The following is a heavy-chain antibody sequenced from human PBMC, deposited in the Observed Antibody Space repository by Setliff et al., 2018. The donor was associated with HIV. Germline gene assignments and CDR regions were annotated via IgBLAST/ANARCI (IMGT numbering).Heavy chain of an antibody. CDR2: INTSGSKR. Sequence: PGGSLRLSCAASGFTFSSYGMHWVRQAPGKGLEWLSYINTSGSKRHYAASVEGRFTISRDNAKNTLYLQMNGLRAEDTAVYYCVRGIVGASVFNYWGQGTQVTVSS. CDR1: GFTFSSYG. D-gene: IGHD1-26*01. CDR3: VRGIVGASVFNY. J-gene: IGHJ4*02. V-gene: IGHV3-48*04.